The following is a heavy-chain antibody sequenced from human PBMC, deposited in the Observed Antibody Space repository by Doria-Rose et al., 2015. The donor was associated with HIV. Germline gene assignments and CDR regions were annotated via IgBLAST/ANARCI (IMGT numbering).Heavy chain of an antibody. J-gene: IGHJ4*02. CDR2: IYSTGST. CDR3: ARDRGDY. CDR1: GDSIHNFY. V-gene: IGHV4-4*07. Sequence: QLQESGPGLVKPSETLSLTCTVSGDSIHNFYWTWVRQAAGKGLEWIGRIYSTGSTNYNPSLQSRVTISIATSRSQFSLSLRSVTAADTAFYFCARDRGDYWGQGALVTVTS.